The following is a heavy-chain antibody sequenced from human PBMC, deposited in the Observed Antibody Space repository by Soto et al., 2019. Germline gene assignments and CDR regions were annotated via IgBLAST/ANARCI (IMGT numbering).Heavy chain of an antibody. CDR3: AREGRLQSLDY. V-gene: IGHV4-30-4*01. CDR2: IFYSGET. Sequence: PSETLSLTCTVSGGSISNPDYYWNWIRQPPGEGLERIGSIFYSGETSYNPSLKSRLNISVDTSKNQFSLSLRSVTASDTAVYFCAREGRLQSLDYWGQGTVVTVSS. J-gene: IGHJ4*02. CDR1: GGSISNPDYY. D-gene: IGHD4-4*01.